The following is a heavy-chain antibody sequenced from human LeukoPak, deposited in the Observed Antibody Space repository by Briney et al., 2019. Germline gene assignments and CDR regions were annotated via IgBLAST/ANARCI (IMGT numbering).Heavy chain of an antibody. V-gene: IGHV3-48*01. CDR1: GFSFSSYS. J-gene: IGHJ4*02. CDR2: ISSGSRTI. D-gene: IGHD7-27*01. CDR3: ARESITGDRDFDY. Sequence: GGSLRLSCAASGFSFSSYSMNWVRQAPGRGLEWISYISSGSRTIFYADSVKSRFTIFRDNAKNSLYLLMNSLRADDTAVYYCARESITGDRDFDYWGQGTLITVSS.